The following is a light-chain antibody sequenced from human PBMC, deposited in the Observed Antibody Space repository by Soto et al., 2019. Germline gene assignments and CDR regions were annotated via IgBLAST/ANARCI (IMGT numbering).Light chain of an antibody. CDR3: KQYNTY. Sequence: DILMTQSPSTLSASVGDRVTLTCRASQSISSWLAWYQQKPGKAPKLLIYDASSLASGVPSRFSGSGSGTEFTITISSLQPDDFATYYCKQYNTYFGQGTKLEI. V-gene: IGKV1-5*01. CDR2: DAS. CDR1: QSISSW. J-gene: IGKJ2*01.